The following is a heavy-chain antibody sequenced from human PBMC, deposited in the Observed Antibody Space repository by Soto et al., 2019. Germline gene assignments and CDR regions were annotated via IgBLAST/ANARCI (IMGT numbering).Heavy chain of an antibody. CDR3: ARDLGTTNYYFDY. CDR2: IWYDGSKK. V-gene: IGHV3-33*01. CDR1: GFTFSRYG. Sequence: PGGSLRLSCTVSGFTFSRYGMHWVRRAPGKGLEWVAVIWYDGSKKYYADSVKGRFAISRDDSKNTLYLQMNSLRAEDTAVYSCARDLGTTNYYFDYWGQGTLVTVSS. D-gene: IGHD3-16*01. J-gene: IGHJ4*02.